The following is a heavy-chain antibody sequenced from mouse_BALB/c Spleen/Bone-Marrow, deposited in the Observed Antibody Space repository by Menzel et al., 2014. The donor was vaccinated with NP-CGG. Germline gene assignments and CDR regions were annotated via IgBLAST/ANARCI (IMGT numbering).Heavy chain of an antibody. Sequence: VQLQQSGAELVKPGASVKLSCEASGYTFTSYWMHWVKQRPGQGLEWIGEIDPSTGRTDYNKKFKSQATLTVDKSSSTAYMHLSSLTSEDSAVYYCARINGYDYWSQGTTLTVSS. J-gene: IGHJ2*01. CDR1: GYTFTSYW. D-gene: IGHD2-2*01. V-gene: IGHV1S81*02. CDR3: ARINGYDY. CDR2: IDPSTGRT.